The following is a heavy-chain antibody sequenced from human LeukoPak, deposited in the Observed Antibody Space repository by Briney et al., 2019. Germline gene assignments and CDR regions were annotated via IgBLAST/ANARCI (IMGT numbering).Heavy chain of an antibody. CDR2: ISNGGTSK. J-gene: IGHJ4*02. D-gene: IGHD2-15*01. Sequence: GRSLRLSCAASGFTFNDYGMHWVRQAPGKGLERVAAISNGGTSKYYVDSVKGRFTISRDNSKNTLDLQMNSLRPEDTAVYYCAKRGDCRGGTCYFFHYWGQGILVTVSS. V-gene: IGHV3-30*18. CDR1: GFTFNDYG. CDR3: AKRGDCRGGTCYFFHY.